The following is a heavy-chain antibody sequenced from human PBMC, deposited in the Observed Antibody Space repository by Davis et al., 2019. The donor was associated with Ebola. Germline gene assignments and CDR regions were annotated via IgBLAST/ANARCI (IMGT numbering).Heavy chain of an antibody. CDR2: IYPGDSET. CDR3: ARQEALYGSIDN. J-gene: IGHJ4*02. CDR1: GYTFTSYW. Sequence: GGSLRLSCKGSGYTFTSYWIAWVRQVPGKGLEWMGSIYPGDSETRYSPSFQGQVTISADKSISTAYLQWSSLKASDTAMYYCARQEALYGSIDNWGQGTLVTVSS. V-gene: IGHV5-51*01. D-gene: IGHD6-13*01.